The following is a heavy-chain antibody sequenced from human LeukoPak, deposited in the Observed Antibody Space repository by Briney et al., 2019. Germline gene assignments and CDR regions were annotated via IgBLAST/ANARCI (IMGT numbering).Heavy chain of an antibody. J-gene: IGHJ4*02. V-gene: IGHV3-30-3*01. D-gene: IGHD2-2*01. CDR2: ISYDGSNK. CDR1: GFTFSSYA. CDR3: ARAKVVPASFDY. Sequence: GGSLRLSCAASGFTFSSYAMHWVRQAPGKGLEWEAVISYDGSNKYYADSVKGRFTISRDNSKNTLYLQMNSLRAEDTAVYYCARAKVVPASFDYWGQGTLVTVSS.